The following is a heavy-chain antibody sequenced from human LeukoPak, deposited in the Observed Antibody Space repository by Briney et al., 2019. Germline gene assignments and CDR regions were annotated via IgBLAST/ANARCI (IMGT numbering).Heavy chain of an antibody. CDR2: IYYSGST. CDR3: ARRATEDIVVVPAASYDY. Sequence: SETLSLTCTVSGGSISSYYWSWIRQPPGKGLEWIGYIYYSGSTNYNPSLKSRVTISVDTSKNQFSLKLSSVTAADTAVYYCARRATEDIVVVPAASYDYWGQGTLVTVSS. V-gene: IGHV4-59*12. CDR1: GGSISSYY. D-gene: IGHD2-2*01. J-gene: IGHJ4*02.